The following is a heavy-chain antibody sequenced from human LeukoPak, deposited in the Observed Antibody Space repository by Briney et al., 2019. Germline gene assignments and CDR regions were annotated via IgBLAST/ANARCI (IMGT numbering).Heavy chain of an antibody. CDR3: ARRSQAGGTGIGY. D-gene: IGHD6-19*01. Sequence: GASANVSCKASAYTFTTYDINWVRQATGQGLEWMGWMNYNSGYKGTAHKFQGRLTITTNTSIITTSIQLSSLRSEDTAVYYCARRSQAGGTGIGYWGQGTLVTVSS. J-gene: IGHJ4*02. CDR2: MNYNSGYK. CDR1: AYTFTTYD. V-gene: IGHV1-8*01.